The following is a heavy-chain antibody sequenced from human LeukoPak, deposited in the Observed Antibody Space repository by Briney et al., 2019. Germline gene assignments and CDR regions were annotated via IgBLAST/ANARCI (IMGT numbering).Heavy chain of an antibody. CDR1: GYTFTGYY. CDR2: INPNSGGT. CDR3: ARDQQSPIGAAGREYYGMDV. Sequence: ASVKVSCKASGYTFTGYYMHWVRQAPGQGLEWMGWINPNSGGTNYAQKFQGRVTMTRDTSISTAYMELSRLRSDDTAVYYCARDQQSPIGAAGREYYGMDVWGQGTTVTVSS. V-gene: IGHV1-2*02. J-gene: IGHJ6*02. D-gene: IGHD6-13*01.